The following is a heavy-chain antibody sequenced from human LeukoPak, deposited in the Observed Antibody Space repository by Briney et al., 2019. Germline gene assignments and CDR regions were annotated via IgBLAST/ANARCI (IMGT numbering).Heavy chain of an antibody. D-gene: IGHD3-22*01. CDR2: ISSSGSTI. CDR3: ARAGYYYDSSGPSHYYYYFMDV. V-gene: IGHV3-48*03. J-gene: IGHJ6*03. CDR1: GFTFSTYE. Sequence: PGGSLRLSCAASGFTFSTYEMNWVRQAPGKGLEWVSYISSSGSTIYYADSVKGRFTTSRDNAKNSLYLQMNSLRVDDTAVYYCARAGYYYDSSGPSHYYYYFMDVWGKGTTVTVSS.